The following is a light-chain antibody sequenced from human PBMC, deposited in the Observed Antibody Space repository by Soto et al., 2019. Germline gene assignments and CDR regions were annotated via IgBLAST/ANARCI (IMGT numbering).Light chain of an antibody. J-gene: IGKJ2*01. CDR1: QSVRSNH. Sequence: EIVLTQSPGTLSLSPGERANLSCRASQSVRSNHLAWYQQKPGQAPRLLIYDASSRATGIPDRFSGSGSGTDFTLTISRLEPADVAGYYCQQYGSSPRTFGRGNTLEI. CDR3: QQYGSSPRT. V-gene: IGKV3-20*01. CDR2: DAS.